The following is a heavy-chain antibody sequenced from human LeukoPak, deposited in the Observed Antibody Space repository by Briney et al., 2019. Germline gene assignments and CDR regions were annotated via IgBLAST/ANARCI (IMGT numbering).Heavy chain of an antibody. CDR3: ARQYYYGSGVDPGGY. D-gene: IGHD3-10*01. J-gene: IGHJ4*02. CDR1: GYSFTSYW. V-gene: IGHV5-10-1*01. Sequence: PGESLKISCKGSGYSFTSYWIGWVRQMPGKGPDWVGRIDPSDSYTNYSPSLQGHVTISVDQSTSTAYLHWSSLKASDTAMYYCARQYYYGSGVDPGGYWGQGTLVTVSS. CDR2: IDPSDSYT.